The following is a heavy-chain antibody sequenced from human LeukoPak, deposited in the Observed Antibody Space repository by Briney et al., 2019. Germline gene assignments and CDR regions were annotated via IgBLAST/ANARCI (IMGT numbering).Heavy chain of an antibody. D-gene: IGHD3-10*01. CDR3: ARVLWFGELSGPLDY. Sequence: GGSLRLSCEASGFTFSRYWMSWVRQAPGKGLEWVANITEDGSEKYNVDSVKGRFTISRDNAKNSLFLQMNSLRGEDTAVYYCARVLWFGELSGPLDYWGQGTLVTVSS. J-gene: IGHJ4*02. V-gene: IGHV3-7*04. CDR2: ITEDGSEK. CDR1: GFTFSRYW.